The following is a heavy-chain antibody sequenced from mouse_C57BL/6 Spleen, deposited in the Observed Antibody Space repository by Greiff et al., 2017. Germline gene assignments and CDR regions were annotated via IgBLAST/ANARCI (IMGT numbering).Heavy chain of an antibody. V-gene: IGHV1-69*01. J-gene: IGHJ4*01. Sequence: QVQLKQPGAELVMPGASVKLSCKASGYTFTSYWMHWVKQRPGQGLEWIGEIDPSDSYTNYNQKFKGKSTLTVDKSSSTAYMQLSSLTSEDSAVYYCAIQLRHGAMDYWGQGTSVTVSS. CDR2: IDPSDSYT. CDR1: GYTFTSYW. D-gene: IGHD3-2*02. CDR3: AIQLRHGAMDY.